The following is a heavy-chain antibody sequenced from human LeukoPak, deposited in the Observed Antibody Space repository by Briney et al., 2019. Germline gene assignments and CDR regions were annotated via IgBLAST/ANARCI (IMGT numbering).Heavy chain of an antibody. CDR2: IIGSVHST. CDR3: AKHSYDSSGYYSIDY. CDR1: GFTLTSYA. Sequence: PGGSLRLSCAASGFTLTSYAMSWVRQAPGKGLEWVSVIIGSVHSTYYADSVKGRFTISRDNSKNTLYLQMNSLRAEDTAVYYCAKHSYDSSGYYSIDYWGQGTLVTVFS. D-gene: IGHD3-22*01. J-gene: IGHJ4*02. V-gene: IGHV3-23*01.